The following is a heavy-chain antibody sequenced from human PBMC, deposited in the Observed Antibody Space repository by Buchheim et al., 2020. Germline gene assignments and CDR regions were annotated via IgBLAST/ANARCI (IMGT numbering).Heavy chain of an antibody. Sequence: EVQLVESGGGLVQPGGSLRLSCAASGFTFSSYWMTWVRQAPGKGLEWVANTKEDGSEGYYVDSVKGRFTISRDNAMNSLFLQMSSLRAEDTAVYYCARGTRDYYGMDVWGQGTT. CDR3: ARGTRDYYGMDV. V-gene: IGHV3-7*01. CDR1: GFTFSSYW. J-gene: IGHJ6*02. CDR2: TKEDGSEG.